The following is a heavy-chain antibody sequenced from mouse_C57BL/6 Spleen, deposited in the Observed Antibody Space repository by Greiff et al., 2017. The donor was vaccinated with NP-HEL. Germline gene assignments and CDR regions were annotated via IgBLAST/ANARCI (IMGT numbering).Heavy chain of an antibody. J-gene: IGHJ3*01. V-gene: IGHV1-76*01. CDR3: ARSKGYDGGFAY. Sequence: QVQLQQSGAELVRPGASVKLSCKASGYTFTDYYINWVKQRPGQGLEWIARIYPGSGNTYYNEKFKGKATLTAEKSSSTAYMQLSSLTSEDSAVYFCARSKGYDGGFAYWGQGTLVTVSA. CDR1: GYTFTDYY. CDR2: IYPGSGNT. D-gene: IGHD2-2*01.